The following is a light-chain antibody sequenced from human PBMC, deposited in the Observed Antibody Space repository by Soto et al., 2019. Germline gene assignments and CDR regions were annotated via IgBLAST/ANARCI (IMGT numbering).Light chain of an antibody. Sequence: QSVLTQPASVSGSPGQSITVSCTGTSDDIGRYNHVSWYQQHPGEAPKLMISEVTNRPSGVSNRFSGSKSGNTASLTISRLQAEDEADYYCASYRTINTYVFGTGTKVTVL. J-gene: IGLJ1*01. CDR3: ASYRTINTYV. V-gene: IGLV2-14*01. CDR2: EVT. CDR1: SDDIGRYNH.